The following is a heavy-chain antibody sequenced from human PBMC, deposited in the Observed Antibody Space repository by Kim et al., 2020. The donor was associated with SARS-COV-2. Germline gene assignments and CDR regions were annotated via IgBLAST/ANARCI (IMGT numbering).Heavy chain of an antibody. CDR1: GYSFTSYW. J-gene: IGHJ2*01. CDR3: ASTTWIQPSNFDL. D-gene: IGHD5-18*01. CDR2: IDPSDSYT. V-gene: IGHV5-10-1*01. Sequence: GESLKISCKGSGYSFTSYWISWVRQMPGKGLEWMGRIDPSDSYTNYSPSFQGHVTISADKSISTAYLQWSSLKASDTAMYYCASTTWIQPSNFDLWGRGTLVTVSS.